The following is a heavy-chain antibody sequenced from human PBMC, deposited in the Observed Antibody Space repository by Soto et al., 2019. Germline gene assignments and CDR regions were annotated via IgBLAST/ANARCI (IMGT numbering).Heavy chain of an antibody. J-gene: IGHJ6*02. CDR2: IWYDGSNK. CDR3: ARVAYSSSSYYYYYGMDV. V-gene: IGHV3-33*01. D-gene: IGHD6-6*01. Sequence: GGSLRLSCAASGFTFSSYGMHWVRQAPGKGLEWVAVIWYDGSNKYYADSVKGRFTISRDNSKNTLYLQMNSLRAEDTAVYYCARVAYSSSSYYYYYGMDVWGQGTKVTVSS. CDR1: GFTFSSYG.